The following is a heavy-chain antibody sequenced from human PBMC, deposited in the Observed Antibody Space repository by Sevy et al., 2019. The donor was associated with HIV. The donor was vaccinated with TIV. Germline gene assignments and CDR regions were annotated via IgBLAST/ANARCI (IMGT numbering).Heavy chain of an antibody. Sequence: GGSLRLSCAASGFTFSSYSMNWVRQAPGKGLEWVSSISSSSSYIYYADSVKGRFTSARDNAKNSLYLQMNSLRAEDTAVYYCARDMAARTTIGYYYYGMDVWGQGTTVTVSS. CDR3: ARDMAARTTIGYYYYGMDV. V-gene: IGHV3-21*01. J-gene: IGHJ6*02. CDR2: ISSSSSYI. D-gene: IGHD6-6*01. CDR1: GFTFSSYS.